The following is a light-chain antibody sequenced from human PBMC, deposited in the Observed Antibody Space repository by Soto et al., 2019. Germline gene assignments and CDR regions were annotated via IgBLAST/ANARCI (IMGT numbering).Light chain of an antibody. Sequence: DIQMTQSPSTLSASVGDRVTITCRASQSISTWLAWYQQKPGRAPKLLNTHASTLQSGVPSRFIGRGSGTEFTLTISGLQPGDFATYYCQQYNIFRTFGQGTKVEIK. CDR1: QSISTW. V-gene: IGKV1-5*03. CDR2: HAS. J-gene: IGKJ1*01. CDR3: QQYNIFRT.